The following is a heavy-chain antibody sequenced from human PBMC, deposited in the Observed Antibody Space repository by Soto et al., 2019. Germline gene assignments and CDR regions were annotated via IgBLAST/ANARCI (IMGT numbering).Heavy chain of an antibody. CDR3: NRTKNPLYSIGIGLVGIGVDY. Sequence: QVQLVQSGAEVKKPGASVKVSCKASGYTFTSYYMHWVRQAPGQGLEWMGIINPSGGSTSYAQKFQSRVTMTRATSTSTVYMELSSLRSEDTAVYYCNRTKNPLYSIGIGLVGIGVDYWGQGTLVTVSS. V-gene: IGHV1-46*03. D-gene: IGHD1-26*01. CDR2: INPSGGST. J-gene: IGHJ4*02. CDR1: GYTFTSYY.